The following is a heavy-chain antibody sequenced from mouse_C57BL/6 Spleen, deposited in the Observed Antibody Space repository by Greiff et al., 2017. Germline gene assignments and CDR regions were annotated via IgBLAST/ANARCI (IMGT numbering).Heavy chain of an antibody. CDR3: TRGGTTVVATGYFDY. J-gene: IGHJ2*01. D-gene: IGHD1-1*01. CDR2: IDPETGGT. V-gene: IGHV1-15*01. Sequence: VKLVESGAELVRPGASVTLSCKASGYTFTDYEMHWVKQTPVHGLEWIGAIDPETGGTAYNQKFKGKAILTADKSSSTAYIELRSLTSEDSAVYYCTRGGTTVVATGYFDYWGQGTTLTVSS. CDR1: GYTFTDYE.